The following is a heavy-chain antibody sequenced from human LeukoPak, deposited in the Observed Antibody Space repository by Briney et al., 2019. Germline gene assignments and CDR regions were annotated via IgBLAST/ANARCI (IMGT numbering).Heavy chain of an antibody. V-gene: IGHV1-2*02. CDR2: INPNSGDT. D-gene: IGHD7-27*01. Sequence: ASVKVSCKASGYTFTGYYMHWVRQAPGQGLEWMGWINPNSGDTNYAQKFQGRVTMTRDTSISTAYMELSRLRSDDTAVYYCARDRGKTGDLNFFDYWGQGTLVTVSS. J-gene: IGHJ4*02. CDR1: GYTFTGYY. CDR3: ARDRGKTGDLNFFDY.